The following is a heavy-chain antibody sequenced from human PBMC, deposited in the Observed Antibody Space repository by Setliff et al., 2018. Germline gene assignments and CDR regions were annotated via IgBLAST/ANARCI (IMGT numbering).Heavy chain of an antibody. CDR3: ARAHPHDFGEYVDY. J-gene: IGHJ4*02. CDR2: IWYDGSDK. V-gene: IGHV3-33*01. Sequence: QPGGSLRLSCAASGFTFSSYGMHWVRQAPGKGLEWVAFIWYDGSDKYYADSVKGRFTISRDNSRNTLYLQMSSLRGEDTAVYYCARAHPHDFGEYVDYWGQGTLVTVSS. CDR1: GFTFSSYG. D-gene: IGHD3-10*01.